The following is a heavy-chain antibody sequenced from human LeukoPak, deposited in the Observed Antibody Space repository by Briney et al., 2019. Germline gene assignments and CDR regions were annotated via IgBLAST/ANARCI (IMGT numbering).Heavy chain of an antibody. CDR1: GFTFSDYY. V-gene: IGHV3-11*01. J-gene: IGHJ4*02. Sequence: SGGSLRLSCAASGFTFSDYYMSWIRQAPGKGLEWVSYISSSGSSIYDADSVKGRFTISRDNAKNSLYLQMNSLRAEDTAVYYCARQSXXXSFRWGQGTRVTVSS. CDR3: ARQSXXXSFR. CDR2: ISSSGSSI.